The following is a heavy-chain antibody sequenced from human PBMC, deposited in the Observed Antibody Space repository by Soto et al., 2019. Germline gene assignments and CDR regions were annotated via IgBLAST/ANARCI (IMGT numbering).Heavy chain of an antibody. V-gene: IGHV1-46*02. D-gene: IGHD4-17*01. CDR1: GYNFNQYY. CDR3: ARGPDDSDVPRWDH. J-gene: IGHJ4*02. CDR2: INLRGGTT. Sequence: QVQLVQSGPEVRKPGASVRLSCATSGYNFNQYYIHWVRQAPGQGLEWMGMINLRGGTTEYAHKFRGRVTVTGDTSTRTAYMELSSLRSEDTAVYFCARGPDDSDVPRWDHWGQGTLITVSS.